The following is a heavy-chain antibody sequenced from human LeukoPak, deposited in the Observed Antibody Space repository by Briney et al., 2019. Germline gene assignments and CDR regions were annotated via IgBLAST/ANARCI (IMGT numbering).Heavy chain of an antibody. D-gene: IGHD5-18*01. CDR1: GASITSSNYY. J-gene: IGHJ3*02. Sequence: SETLSLTCTVSGASITSSNYYWLWLRQPPGKGLEWIGSIYYTGITYYNLSLKSRVTISVDTSKNQFSLKLSSVTAADTAVYYCARGLPTNTAIGYDAFDIWGQGTMVTVSS. CDR2: IYYTGIT. V-gene: IGHV4-39*07. CDR3: ARGLPTNTAIGYDAFDI.